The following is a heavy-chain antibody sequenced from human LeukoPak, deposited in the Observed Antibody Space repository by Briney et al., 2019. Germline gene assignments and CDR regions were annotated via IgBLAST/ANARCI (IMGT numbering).Heavy chain of an antibody. Sequence: ASVKVSCKGYGYTFTDYYIHWVRQAPGQGLEWMGWINPNSGGKNFAQKFQARVTMTRDTSVSTAYMELSGLRSDDTAVYYCARVPAVGGEGVFHFWGQGTMVTVFS. D-gene: IGHD3-10*01. CDR1: GYTFTDYY. J-gene: IGHJ3*01. CDR3: ARVPAVGGEGVFHF. V-gene: IGHV1-2*02. CDR2: INPNSGGK.